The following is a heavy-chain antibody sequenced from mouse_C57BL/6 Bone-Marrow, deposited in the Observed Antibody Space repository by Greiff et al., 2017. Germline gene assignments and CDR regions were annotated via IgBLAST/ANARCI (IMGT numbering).Heavy chain of an antibody. CDR1: GFSLTSYG. Sequence: QVQLKQSGPGLVQPSQSLSITCTVSGFSLTSYGVHWVRQSPGKGLELLGVIWSGGSTDYKAAFISRLSISKDNSKSQVFFKMNSLLADDTAIYYCARRSSPYYAMDYWGQGTSVTVSS. D-gene: IGHD1-1*01. V-gene: IGHV2-2*01. CDR3: ARRSSPYYAMDY. CDR2: IWSGGST. J-gene: IGHJ4*01.